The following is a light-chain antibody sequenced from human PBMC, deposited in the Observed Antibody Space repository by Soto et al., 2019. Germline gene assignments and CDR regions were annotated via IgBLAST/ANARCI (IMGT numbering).Light chain of an antibody. J-gene: IGLJ1*01. V-gene: IGLV1-44*01. Sequence: QPVLTQPPSASGTPGQRVSISCSGSASNIGSSPVNWYQHLPGTAPRLLIYNSNQRPSGVPDRFSGSKSGSSASLAISVLHSDDEADYYCATWDASLNGYVFGTGTKLTVL. CDR3: ATWDASLNGYV. CDR1: ASNIGSSP. CDR2: NSN.